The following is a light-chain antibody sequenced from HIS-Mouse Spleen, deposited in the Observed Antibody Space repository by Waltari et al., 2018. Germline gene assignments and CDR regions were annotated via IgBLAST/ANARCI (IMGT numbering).Light chain of an antibody. Sequence: SYELTQPPSVSVSPGQTARITCSGDALPKKYAYWYQQKSGQAPVLVIYEDSKRPAGIPERFSGGSAGAMATLTISGAQVEDEAGYYCYSTDSSGNHRVFGGGTKLTVL. CDR2: EDS. CDR1: ALPKKY. J-gene: IGLJ2*01. V-gene: IGLV3-10*01. CDR3: YSTDSSGNHRV.